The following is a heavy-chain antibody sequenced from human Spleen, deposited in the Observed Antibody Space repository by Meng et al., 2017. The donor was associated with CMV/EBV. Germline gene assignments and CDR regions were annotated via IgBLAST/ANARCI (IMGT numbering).Heavy chain of an antibody. CDR1: GYTFSGQY. D-gene: IGHD3-22*01. CDR3: ARGDDSRGSYYDY. CDR2: INPNSGGT. J-gene: IGHJ4*02. Sequence: ASVKVSCKASGYTFSGQYMHWVRQAPGQGLEWMGWINPNSGGTKYAQKFQGRVTMTRDTSISTAYMEMSRLRSDDTAVYYCARGDDSRGSYYDYWGQGTLVTVSS. V-gene: IGHV1-2*02.